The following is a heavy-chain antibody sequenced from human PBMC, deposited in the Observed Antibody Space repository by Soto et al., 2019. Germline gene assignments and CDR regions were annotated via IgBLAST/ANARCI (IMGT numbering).Heavy chain of an antibody. CDR2: IKSKTDGGTT. V-gene: IGHV3-15*01. D-gene: IGHD1-1*01. Sequence: PGGSLRLSCAASGFTFSNAWMSWVCQAPGKGLEWVGRIKSKTDGGTTDYAAPVRGRFTISRDDSKNTLYLQMNSLKTEDTAVYYCLLSHDDRYYYYMDVWGNGTTVTVSS. J-gene: IGHJ6*03. CDR3: LLSHDDRYYYYMDV. CDR1: GFTFSNAW.